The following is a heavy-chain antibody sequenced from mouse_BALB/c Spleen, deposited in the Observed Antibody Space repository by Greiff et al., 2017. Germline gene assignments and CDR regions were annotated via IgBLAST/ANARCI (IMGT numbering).Heavy chain of an antibody. CDR1: GYSITSDYV. Sequence: DVQLQESGPGLVKPSQSLSLTCTVTGYSITSDYVWYWIRQFPGNILEWMGYISYSGSTSYNPSLKRRISITRDTSKNQFFLQLNSVTTEDTATYYCASGCYPFAYWGQGTLVTVSA. CDR2: ISYSGST. CDR3: ASGCYPFAY. D-gene: IGHD2-12*01. J-gene: IGHJ3*01. V-gene: IGHV3-2*02.